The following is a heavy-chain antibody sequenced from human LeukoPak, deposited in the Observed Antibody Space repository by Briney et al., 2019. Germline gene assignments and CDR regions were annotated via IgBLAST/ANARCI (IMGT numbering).Heavy chain of an antibody. CDR3: ARSSGGSYDY. D-gene: IGHD1-26*01. V-gene: IGHV4-59*01. CDR1: GGSISSYY. J-gene: IGHJ4*02. Sequence: SETLSLTCTVSGGSISSYYWSWIRQPPGEGLEWIGYIYYSGSTNYNPSLKSRVTISVDTSKNQFSLKLSSVTAADTAVYYCARSSGGSYDYWGQGTLVTVSS. CDR2: IYYSGST.